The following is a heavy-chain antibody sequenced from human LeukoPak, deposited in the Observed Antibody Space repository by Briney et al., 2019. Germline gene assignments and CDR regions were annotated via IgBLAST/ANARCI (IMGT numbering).Heavy chain of an antibody. J-gene: IGHJ6*03. D-gene: IGHD1-26*01. Sequence: GGSLRLSCAASGFTFSSYGMHWVRQAPGKGLEWVAFIRYDGSNKYYADSVKGRFTISRDNSKNTLYLQMNSLRAEDTALYYCAKDGDTVSGTYYFDMDVWGKGTTVTISS. CDR1: GFTFSSYG. CDR3: AKDGDTVSGTYYFDMDV. V-gene: IGHV3-30*02. CDR2: IRYDGSNK.